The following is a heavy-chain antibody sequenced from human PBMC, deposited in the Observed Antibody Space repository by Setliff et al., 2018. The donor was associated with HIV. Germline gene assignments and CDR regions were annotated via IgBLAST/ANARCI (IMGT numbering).Heavy chain of an antibody. V-gene: IGHV4-61*09. D-gene: IGHD5-18*01. CDR2: IYTSGST. CDR3: ARRGYGYGYPIDAFDI. CDR1: GGSISNGYYY. Sequence: PSETLSLTCTVSGGSISNGYYYWSWIQQPAGKGLEWIGHIYTSGSTNYNASLQSRVTISVDTSKNQFSLKLSSVTAADTAVYYCARRGYGYGYPIDAFDIWGQGRMVTVSS. J-gene: IGHJ3*02.